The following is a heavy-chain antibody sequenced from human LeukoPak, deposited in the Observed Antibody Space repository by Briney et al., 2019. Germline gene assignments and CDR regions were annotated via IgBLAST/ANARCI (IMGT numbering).Heavy chain of an antibody. J-gene: IGHJ3*02. CDR3: ARGSDRIAVAGKAFDI. CDR1: GYTFTSYG. CDR2: ISAYNGNT. Sequence: ASVKVSCKAPGYTFTSYGISWVRQAPGQGLEWMGWISAYNGNTNYAQKLQGRVTMTTDTSTSTAYMELRSLRSDDTAVYYCARGSDRIAVAGKAFDIWGQGTMVTVSS. D-gene: IGHD6-19*01. V-gene: IGHV1-18*01.